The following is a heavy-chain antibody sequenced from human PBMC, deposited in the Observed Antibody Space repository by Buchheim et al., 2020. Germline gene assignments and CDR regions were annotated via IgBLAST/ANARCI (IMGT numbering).Heavy chain of an antibody. CDR3: AKASEQWLYSVQLDY. Sequence: EVQLLESGGGLVQPGGSLRLSCAASGFTFSSYAMSWVRQAPGKGLEWVSLISWDGGSTYYADSVKGRFTISRDNSKNSLYLQMNSLRAEDTALYYCAKASEQWLYSVQLDYWGQGTL. CDR1: GFTFSSYA. D-gene: IGHD6-19*01. CDR2: ISWDGGST. V-gene: IGHV3-43D*04. J-gene: IGHJ4*02.